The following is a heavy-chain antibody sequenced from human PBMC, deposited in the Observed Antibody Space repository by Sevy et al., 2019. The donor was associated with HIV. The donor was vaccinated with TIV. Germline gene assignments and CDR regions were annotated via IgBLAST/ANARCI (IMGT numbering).Heavy chain of an antibody. CDR1: GFTFSDHY. D-gene: IGHD6-6*01. CDR2: ISSGGNTV. V-gene: IGHV3-11*01. J-gene: IGHJ4*02. CDR3: ATPMRTYSSSSASDY. Sequence: GGSLRLSCAASGFTFSDHYMSWIRRAPGRGLEWVSYISSGGNTVSYADSVKGRFTISRDNAKNSLYLQMNSLRAEDTAVYYCATPMRTYSSSSASDYWGQGTLVTVSS.